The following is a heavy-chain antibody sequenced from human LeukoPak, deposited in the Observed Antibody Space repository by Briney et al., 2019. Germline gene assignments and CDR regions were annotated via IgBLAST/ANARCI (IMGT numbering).Heavy chain of an antibody. Sequence: SETLSLTCAVYGGSFSGYYWSWLRQPPGKELEWIGEINHSGSTNYNPSLKSRVTISVDTSKNQFSLKLSSVTAADTAVYYCARHARRDSSLVWGQGTLVTVSS. CDR1: GGSFSGYY. J-gene: IGHJ4*02. D-gene: IGHD6-13*01. CDR2: INHSGST. CDR3: ARHARRDSSLV. V-gene: IGHV4-34*01.